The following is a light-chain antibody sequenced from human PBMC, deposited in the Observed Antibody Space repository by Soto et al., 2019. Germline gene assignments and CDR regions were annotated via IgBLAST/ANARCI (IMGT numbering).Light chain of an antibody. CDR2: GAF. Sequence: DIQMTQSPSSLSGFVGDRVTITCRASQGIRNDLAWYQQKPGKAPKRLIYGAFSLQSGVPSRFSGSGSGTEFTRTISSLQPEDFATYYCLQHNSYPLTFGQGTRLEIK. V-gene: IGKV1-17*01. CDR3: LQHNSYPLT. CDR1: QGIRND. J-gene: IGKJ5*01.